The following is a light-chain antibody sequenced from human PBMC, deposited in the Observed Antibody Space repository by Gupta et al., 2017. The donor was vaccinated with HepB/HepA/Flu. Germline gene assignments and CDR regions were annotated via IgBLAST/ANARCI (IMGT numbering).Light chain of an antibody. Sequence: SYVLTQPPSASVAPGKTARINWGGNNIGSKSVHWYQQKPGQAPVLVVYDDSDRPSGIPERFSGSNSGNTATLTISRVEAGDEADYYCQVWDSSSDHVVFGGGTKLTVL. CDR1: NIGSKS. CDR2: DDS. V-gene: IGLV3-21*03. J-gene: IGLJ2*01. CDR3: QVWDSSSDHVV.